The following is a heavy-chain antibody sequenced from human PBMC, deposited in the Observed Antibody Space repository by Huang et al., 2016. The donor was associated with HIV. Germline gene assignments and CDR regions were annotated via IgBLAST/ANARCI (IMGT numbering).Heavy chain of an antibody. V-gene: IGHV4-39*01. J-gene: IGHJ5*02. CDR2: IYHSGNT. CDR3: AAHGRIVGIPAAPLRFDP. CDR1: GGSISSSSYY. Sequence: QLQLQESGPGLVKPSETLSLTCTVSGGSISSSSYYWGWIRQPPGKGLEWIGSIYHSGNTYYNPSLKSRVTISVETSRTQFSLKLSSVTAADTAVYYCAAHGRIVGIPAAPLRFDPWGQGTLVTVSS. D-gene: IGHD6-13*01.